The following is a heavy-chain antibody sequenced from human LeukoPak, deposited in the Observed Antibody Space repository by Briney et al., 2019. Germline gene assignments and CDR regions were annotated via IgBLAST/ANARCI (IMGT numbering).Heavy chain of an antibody. CDR3: ASSSGIRGTRQHDY. J-gene: IGHJ4*02. CDR1: GYTFTGYY. CDR2: INPNSGGT. Sequence: GASVKVSCKASGYTFTGYYMHWVRQAPGQGLEWMGWINPNSGGTNYAQKFQGRVTVTRDTSISTAYMELSRLRSDDTAVYYCASSSGIRGTRQHDYWGQGTLVTVSS. D-gene: IGHD1-1*01. V-gene: IGHV1-2*02.